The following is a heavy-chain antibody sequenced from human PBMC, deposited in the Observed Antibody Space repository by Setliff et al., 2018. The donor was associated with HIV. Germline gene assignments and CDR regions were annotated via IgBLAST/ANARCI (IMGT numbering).Heavy chain of an antibody. CDR2: INQRGST. V-gene: IGHV4-34*01. CDR3: ARGDYYDSTGYEGLDS. J-gene: IGHJ4*02. D-gene: IGHD3-22*01. CDR1: RGSFSGYR. Sequence: ASETLSLTCAVYRGSFSGYRWTWIRQPPGKGLEWIGEINQRGSTTYNPSLRSRVTISVDTSKNQFTLKLNSVTAADTAVYYCARGDYYDSTGYEGLDSWGRGTLVTVSS.